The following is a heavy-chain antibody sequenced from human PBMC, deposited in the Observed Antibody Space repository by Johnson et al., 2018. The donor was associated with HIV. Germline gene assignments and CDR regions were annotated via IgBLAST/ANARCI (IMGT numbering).Heavy chain of an antibody. J-gene: IGHJ3*02. CDR1: GFTFSSYG. CDR3: ASSAPGLLPNDAFDI. CDR2: ISYDGSNN. V-gene: IGHV3-30*03. Sequence: QVQLVESGGGVVQPGRSLRLSCAASGFTFSSYGMHWVRQAPGKGLEWVAVISYDGSNNYYADSVKGRFTISRDNSKNTLYLQMNSLRAEDTAVYYCASSAPGLLPNDAFDIWGQGTMVTVSS. D-gene: IGHD2-15*01.